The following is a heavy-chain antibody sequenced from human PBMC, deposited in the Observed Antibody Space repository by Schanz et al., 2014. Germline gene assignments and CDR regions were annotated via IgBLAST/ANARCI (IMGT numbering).Heavy chain of an antibody. CDR1: GFTFSSYT. CDR3: AKAGSGWSTAGYYY. CDR2: ISGSGGST. V-gene: IGHV3-23*04. J-gene: IGHJ4*02. Sequence: VQLVESGGGVVQPGGSLRLSCAASGFTFSSYTMNWVRQAPGKGLEWDSAISGSGGSTVYADSVKGRFTISRDNSKNTLYLQMNSLRAEDTAVYYCAKAGSGWSTAGYYYWGQGTLVAVSS. D-gene: IGHD6-19*01.